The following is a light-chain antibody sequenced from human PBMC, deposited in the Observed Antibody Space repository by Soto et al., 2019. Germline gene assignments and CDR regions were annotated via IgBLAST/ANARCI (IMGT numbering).Light chain of an antibody. CDR1: SSDVGSYNR. V-gene: IGLV2-14*03. Sequence: QSALTQPASVSGSPGQSSTISCTATSSDVGSYNRVSWYQQHPGKAPKLMIYEVSYRPSGVSNRFSGSKSGNTASLTISGLQADDETDYYCCSYTTSATYVFGTGTKLTVL. CDR3: CSYTTSATYV. CDR2: EVS. J-gene: IGLJ1*01.